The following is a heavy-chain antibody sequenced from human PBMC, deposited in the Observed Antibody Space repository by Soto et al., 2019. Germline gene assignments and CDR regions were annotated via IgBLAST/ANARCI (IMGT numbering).Heavy chain of an antibody. J-gene: IGHJ6*03. CDR2: IYYSGST. Sequence: SETLSLTCTVSGGSISSSSFYWGWIRQPPGKGLEGIGSIYYSGSTYYNPSLKSRVTISVDTSKNQFSLKLSSVTAADTAVYYCARPQGGTYYYYYYMDVWGKGTTVTVSS. V-gene: IGHV4-39*01. CDR1: GGSISSSSFY. CDR3: ARPQGGTYYYYYYMDV. D-gene: IGHD2-15*01.